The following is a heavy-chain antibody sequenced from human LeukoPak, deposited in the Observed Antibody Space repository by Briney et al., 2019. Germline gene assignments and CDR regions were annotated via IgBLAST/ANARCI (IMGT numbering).Heavy chain of an antibody. CDR2: INHSGST. V-gene: IGHV4-34*01. CDR1: GGSFSGYY. Sequence: SETLSLTCAVYGGSFSGYYWSWIRQPPGKGLEWIGEINHSGSTYYNPSLKSRVTISVDTSKNQFSLKLSSVTAADTAVYYCARGATVWPYYYMDVWGKGTTVTVSS. D-gene: IGHD4-17*01. J-gene: IGHJ6*03. CDR3: ARGATVWPYYYMDV.